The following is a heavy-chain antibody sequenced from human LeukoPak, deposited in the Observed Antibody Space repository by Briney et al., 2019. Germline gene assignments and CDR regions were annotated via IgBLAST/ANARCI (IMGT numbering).Heavy chain of an antibody. Sequence: GGSLRLSCGASGFTFSSYAMSWVRQAPGKGLEWVSCISGSGVTTYHADSVKGRFTISRDNSKNTLFLQMNSLRVEDTAVYYCAKGGTRGYSSGYCMDVWGQGTTVTVSS. D-gene: IGHD5-18*01. CDR2: ISGSGVTT. CDR3: AKGGTRGYSSGYCMDV. V-gene: IGHV3-23*01. J-gene: IGHJ6*02. CDR1: GFTFSSYA.